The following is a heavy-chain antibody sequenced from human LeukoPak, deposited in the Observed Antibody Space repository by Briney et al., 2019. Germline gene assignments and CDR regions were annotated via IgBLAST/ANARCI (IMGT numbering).Heavy chain of an antibody. J-gene: IGHJ6*03. CDR2: IYYSGST. CDR3: ARPLNYYYYMDV. CDR1: GGSISSSPYY. V-gene: IGHV4-39*01. Sequence: SETLSLTCTVSGGSISSSPYYWGWIRQPPGKGLEWIGSIYYSGSTYYNPSLKSRATISVDTSKNQFSLNLNSVTAADTAVYYCARPLNYYYYMDVWGKGTTVTVSS.